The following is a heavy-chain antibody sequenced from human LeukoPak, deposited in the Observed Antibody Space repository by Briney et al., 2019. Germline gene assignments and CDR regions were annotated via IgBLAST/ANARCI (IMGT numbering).Heavy chain of an antibody. V-gene: IGHV3-49*04. Sequence: GGSLRLSCTASGFIFGDYAMSWVRQAPGKGLEWVGFIRSKAYGGTTEYAASVKGRFTISRDDSKSIAYLQMNSLKTEDTAVYYCTRDGSGWYLDAFDIWGQGTMVTVSS. CDR3: TRDGSGWYLDAFDI. J-gene: IGHJ3*02. CDR2: IRSKAYGGTT. D-gene: IGHD6-19*01. CDR1: GFIFGDYA.